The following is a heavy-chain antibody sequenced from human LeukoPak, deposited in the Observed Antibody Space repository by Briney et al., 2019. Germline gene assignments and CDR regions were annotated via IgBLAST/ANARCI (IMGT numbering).Heavy chain of an antibody. CDR2: INPNTGGT. V-gene: IGHV1-2*06. CDR1: GYTFTGYH. D-gene: IGHD5-24*01. Sequence: ASVKVSCKVFGYTFTGYHIHWVRQAPGQGLEWMGRINPNTGGTNYAQKFQGRVTMTRDNAISTPYLQLSSLTSDDTAVYYCARGEVEMAIVGDDSFDIWGQGTMVAVYS. CDR3: ARGEVEMAIVGDDSFDI. J-gene: IGHJ3*02.